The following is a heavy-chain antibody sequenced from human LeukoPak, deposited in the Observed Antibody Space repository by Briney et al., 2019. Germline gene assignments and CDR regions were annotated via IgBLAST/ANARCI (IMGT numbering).Heavy chain of an antibody. V-gene: IGHV4-39*07. CDR1: GGSISSSSYY. Sequence: SETLSLTCTVSGGSISSSSYYWGWIRQPPGKGLEWIGEIDHSGSTNYNPSLKSRVTISVDTSKNQFSLKLSSVTAADTAVYYCARAGYDSSGYVDYFDYWGQGTLVTVSS. J-gene: IGHJ4*02. CDR2: IDHSGST. CDR3: ARAGYDSSGYVDYFDY. D-gene: IGHD3-22*01.